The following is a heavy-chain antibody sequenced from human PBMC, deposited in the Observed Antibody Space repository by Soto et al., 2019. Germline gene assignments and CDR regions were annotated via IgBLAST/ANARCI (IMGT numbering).Heavy chain of an antibody. D-gene: IGHD2-2*01. V-gene: IGHV1-69*13. J-gene: IGHJ4*02. Sequence: SVKVSCKASGGTFSSYAISWVRQAPGQGLEWMGGIIPIFGTAYYAQKFQGRVTITADESTSTAYMELSSLRSEDTAVYYCARDRYCSSTSCYLSPSYWGQGTLVTVSS. CDR2: IIPIFGTA. CDR3: ARDRYCSSTSCYLSPSY. CDR1: GGTFSSYA.